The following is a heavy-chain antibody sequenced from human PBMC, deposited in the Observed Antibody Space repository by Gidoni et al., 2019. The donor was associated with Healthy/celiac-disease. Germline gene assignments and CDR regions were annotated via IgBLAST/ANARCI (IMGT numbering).Heavy chain of an antibody. CDR3: ARDGCTNGVCYKNFDY. V-gene: IGHV3-21*01. CDR2: ISSRSIYI. J-gene: IGHJ4*02. Sequence: EVQLVESGGGLGKPGGSRRLSCAASGFTFRPYSMNWVPQAPGKGLEGVSSISSRSIYISYADSVKGRFTISRDNAKNSLYLQMNSLRAEDTAVYYCARDGCTNGVCYKNFDYWGQGTLVTVSS. CDR1: GFTFRPYS. D-gene: IGHD2-8*01.